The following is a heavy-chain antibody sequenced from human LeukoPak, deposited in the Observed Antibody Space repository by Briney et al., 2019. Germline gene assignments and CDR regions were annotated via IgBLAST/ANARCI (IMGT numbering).Heavy chain of an antibody. CDR2: IYYSGST. Sequence: SETLSLTCTVSGGSISSYYWSWIRQPPGQGLEWIGYIYYSGSTNYNPSLKSRVTISVDTSKNQFSLKLSSVTAADTAVYYCARGNYGDYGGDFDYWGQGTLVTVSS. V-gene: IGHV4-59*01. J-gene: IGHJ4*02. D-gene: IGHD4-17*01. CDR1: GGSISSYY. CDR3: ARGNYGDYGGDFDY.